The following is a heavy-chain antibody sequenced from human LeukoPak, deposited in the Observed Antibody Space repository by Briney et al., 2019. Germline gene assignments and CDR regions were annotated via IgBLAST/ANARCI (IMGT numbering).Heavy chain of an antibody. Sequence: SETLSLTCTVSVGSISSYFWSWIRQPAGKGLEWIGRIYSTGSTNYNPSLKSRVTMSVDTSKNQFSLRLRSVTAADTAEYYCARQIASAGTAGFDFWGQGALVTVSS. J-gene: IGHJ4*02. CDR2: IYSTGST. CDR3: ARQIASAGTAGFDF. V-gene: IGHV4-4*07. CDR1: VGSISSYF. D-gene: IGHD6-13*01.